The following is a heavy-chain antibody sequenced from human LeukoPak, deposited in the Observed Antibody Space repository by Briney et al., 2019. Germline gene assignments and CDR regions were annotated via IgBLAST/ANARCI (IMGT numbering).Heavy chain of an antibody. CDR1: GFTFSDYY. V-gene: IGHV3-7*01. Sequence: GGSLRLSCAASGFTFSDYYMSWIRQAPGKGLEWVANIKQDGSEKYYVDSVKGRFTISRDNAKNSLYLQMNSLRAEDTAVYYCARESYYYYMDVWGKGTTVTVSS. CDR2: IKQDGSEK. J-gene: IGHJ6*03. CDR3: ARESYYYYMDV.